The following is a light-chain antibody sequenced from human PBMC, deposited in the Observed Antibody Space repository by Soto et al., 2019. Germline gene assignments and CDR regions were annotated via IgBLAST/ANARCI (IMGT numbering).Light chain of an antibody. J-gene: IGLJ1*01. CDR1: SSDVGGYNY. V-gene: IGLV2-8*01. CDR3: CSYAGSYPFV. CDR2: EVS. Sequence: QSALTQPPSASGSPGQSVTISCTGTSSDVGGYNYVSWYQQHPGKAPKLMIYEVSKRPSGVPDRFSGSKSGNTASLTVSGLQVEDEADYYCCSYAGSYPFVFGTGTKVTVL.